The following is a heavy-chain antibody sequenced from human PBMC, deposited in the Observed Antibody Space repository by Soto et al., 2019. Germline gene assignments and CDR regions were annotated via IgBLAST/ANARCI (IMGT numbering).Heavy chain of an antibody. CDR2: IYPGDSDT. J-gene: IGHJ6*03. CDR1: GYSFTSYW. Sequence: GESLKISCRGSGYSFTSYWIGWVRQMPGKGLEWMGIIYPGDSDTRYSPSFQGQVTISADKSISTAYLQWGSLKASDTAMYYCARQFISGSGSYSATNYYYYYMDVWGKGTTVTVSS. CDR3: ARQFISGSGSYSATNYYYYYMDV. V-gene: IGHV5-51*01. D-gene: IGHD3-10*01.